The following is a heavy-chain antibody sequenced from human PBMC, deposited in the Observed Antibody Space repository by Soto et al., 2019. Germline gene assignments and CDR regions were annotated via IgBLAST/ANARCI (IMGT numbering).Heavy chain of an antibody. CDR1: GYTFATYA. J-gene: IGHJ4*02. CDR3: AREEYYYDTGRFFLDS. Sequence: ASVKVSCKASGYTFATYAIHWVRQAPGQRLEWMGWINAGNGNTKYSQKFQGRVALTTDTSATTAFMELSSLTSEDTAVYYCAREEYYYDTGRFFLDSWGQGTLVIVSA. CDR2: INAGNGNT. D-gene: IGHD3-22*01. V-gene: IGHV1-3*01.